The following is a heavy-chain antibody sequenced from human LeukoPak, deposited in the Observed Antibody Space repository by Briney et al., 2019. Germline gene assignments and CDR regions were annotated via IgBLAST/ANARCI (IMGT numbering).Heavy chain of an antibody. CDR3: ARAPSEIGGYYPEYFRH. J-gene: IGHJ1*01. V-gene: IGHV3-74*01. CDR2: IKSDGST. D-gene: IGHD3-22*01. CDR1: GFTFSIYW. Sequence: GGSLRLSCAASGFTFSIYWMHWVRHAPGKGLVWVSRIKSDGSTNYADSVKGRFTISRDNAKNTVSLQMKSLRAEDTGVYYCARAPSEIGGYYPEYFRHWGQGTLVTVSS.